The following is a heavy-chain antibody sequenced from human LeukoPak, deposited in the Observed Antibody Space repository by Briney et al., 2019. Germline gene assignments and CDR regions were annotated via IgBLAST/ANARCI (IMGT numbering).Heavy chain of an antibody. Sequence: SETLSLTCSVSGGSISSSTYYWGWIRQPPGQGLGWIGNIYYSGSTYYNPSLKSRVTISVDTSKNQFSLKLTSVTAADTAVYYCARDYGDYAFDSWGQGTLVTVSS. CDR1: GGSISSSTYY. V-gene: IGHV4-39*02. CDR3: ARDYGDYAFDS. D-gene: IGHD4-17*01. CDR2: IYYSGST. J-gene: IGHJ4*02.